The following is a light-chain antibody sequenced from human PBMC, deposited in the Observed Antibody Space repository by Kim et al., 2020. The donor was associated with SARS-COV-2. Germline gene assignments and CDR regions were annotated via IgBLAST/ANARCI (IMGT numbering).Light chain of an antibody. CDR3: QHSYSSSPYT. CDR1: QTINNW. V-gene: IGKV1-5*03. J-gene: IGKJ2*01. Sequence: ASVGDRVTITCRASQTINNWLAWYQQKPGKAPKLLIYKTSSLESGVPSRFSGSRSGTEFTLTISNLQPDDFATYYCQHSYSSSPYTFGQGTKLEIK. CDR2: KTS.